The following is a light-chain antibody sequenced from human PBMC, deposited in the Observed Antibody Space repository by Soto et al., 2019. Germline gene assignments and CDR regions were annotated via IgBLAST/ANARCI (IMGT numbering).Light chain of an antibody. Sequence: ETVMTQSPATLSASPGERAPLSCRASQSVNTNLAWYQQKPGQAPRLLIYDASTRATGIPASFSGSGSGTEFTLTIRSLQSEDSALYYCQQRYSWPRTFGPGTKVDIK. J-gene: IGKJ1*01. CDR3: QQRYSWPRT. CDR2: DAS. CDR1: QSVNTN. V-gene: IGKV3-15*01.